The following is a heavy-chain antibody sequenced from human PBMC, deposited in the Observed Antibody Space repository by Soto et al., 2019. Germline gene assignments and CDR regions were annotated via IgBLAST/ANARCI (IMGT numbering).Heavy chain of an antibody. Sequence: SETLSLTCTVSGGSISSYYWSWIRQPPGKGLEWIGYIYYSGSTNYNPSLKSRVTISVDTSKNQFSLKLSSVTAADTAVYYCARDQVVAVAGYYYYYGMDVWGQGTTVTVSS. CDR3: ARDQVVAVAGYYYYYGMDV. V-gene: IGHV4-59*01. D-gene: IGHD6-19*01. J-gene: IGHJ6*02. CDR1: GGSISSYY. CDR2: IYYSGST.